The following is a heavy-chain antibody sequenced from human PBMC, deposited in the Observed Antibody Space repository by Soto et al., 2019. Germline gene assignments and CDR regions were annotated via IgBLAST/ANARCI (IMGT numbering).Heavy chain of an antibody. J-gene: IGHJ4*02. D-gene: IGHD2-15*01. Sequence: QITLKESGPTLVKPTQTLTLTCTFSGFSFNTTGVGVGWIRQPPGKALEWLAIIYWDDDKRYSPSLKSRLTITKDTANTQVVLTVTTMDPVDTATYFCAHRAVLCSGGTCYSHPFDSWGQGTLVTVSS. CDR2: IYWDDDK. CDR1: GFSFNTTGVG. CDR3: AHRAVLCSGGTCYSHPFDS. V-gene: IGHV2-5*02.